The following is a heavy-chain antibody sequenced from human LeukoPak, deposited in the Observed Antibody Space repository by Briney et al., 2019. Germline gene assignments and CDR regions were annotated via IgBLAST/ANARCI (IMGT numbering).Heavy chain of an antibody. Sequence: GGSLRLSCAAPGFTFSDYYMSWIRQAPGKGLEWVSYISSSGSTIFYADSVKGRFTISRDNAKNSLYLQMNSLRAEDTAVYYCASIGPAHDYGDYEVSYWGQGTLVTVSS. CDR1: GFTFSDYY. J-gene: IGHJ4*02. V-gene: IGHV3-11*04. CDR3: ASIGPAHDYGDYEVSY. CDR2: ISSSGSTI. D-gene: IGHD4-17*01.